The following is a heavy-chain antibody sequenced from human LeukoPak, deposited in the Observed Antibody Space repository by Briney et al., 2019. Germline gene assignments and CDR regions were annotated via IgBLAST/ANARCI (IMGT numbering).Heavy chain of an antibody. Sequence: SGTLSLTCAVSGGSISSSNWWSWVRQPPGKGLEWIGEIYHSGSTNYNPSLKSRVTISVDTSKNQFSLKLSSVTAADTAVYYCARAPGYSSGWYLVAAFDIWGQGAMVTVSS. CDR3: ARAPGYSSGWYLVAAFDI. CDR1: GGSISSSNW. D-gene: IGHD6-19*01. CDR2: IYHSGST. J-gene: IGHJ3*02. V-gene: IGHV4-4*02.